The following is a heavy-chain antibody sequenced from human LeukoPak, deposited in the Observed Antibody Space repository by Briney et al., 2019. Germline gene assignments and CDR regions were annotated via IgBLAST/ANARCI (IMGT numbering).Heavy chain of an antibody. CDR1: GGSISSGSYY. J-gene: IGHJ4*02. V-gene: IGHV4-61*02. D-gene: IGHD6-19*01. CDR2: IYTSGST. CDR3: ARDRGYSGWYESLFDY. Sequence: PSQTLSLTCTVSGGSISSGSYYWSWIRQPAGKGLEWIGRIYTSGSTNYNPSLKSRVTISVDTSKNQFSLKLSSVTAADTAVYYRARDRGYSGWYESLFDYWGQGTLVTVSS.